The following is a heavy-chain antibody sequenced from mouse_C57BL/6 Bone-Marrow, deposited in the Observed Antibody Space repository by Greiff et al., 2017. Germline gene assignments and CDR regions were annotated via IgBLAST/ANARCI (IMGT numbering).Heavy chain of an antibody. Sequence: EVKLVESEGGLVQPGSSMKLSCTASGFTFSDYYMAWVRQVPEKGLEWVANINYDGSSTYYLDSLKSRFIISRDNAKNILYLQMSSLKSEDTATYYCARRRITTNAMDYWGQGTSVTVSS. CDR1: GFTFSDYY. CDR2: INYDGSST. V-gene: IGHV5-16*01. D-gene: IGHD1-1*01. CDR3: ARRRITTNAMDY. J-gene: IGHJ4*01.